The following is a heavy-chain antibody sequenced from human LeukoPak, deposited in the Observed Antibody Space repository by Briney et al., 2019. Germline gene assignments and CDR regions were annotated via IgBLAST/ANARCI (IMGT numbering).Heavy chain of an antibody. V-gene: IGHV1-2*02. CDR3: ATTRGYSGHDYDH. D-gene: IGHD5-12*01. J-gene: IGHJ5*02. CDR1: GYTFTGYY. CDR2: INPNSGGT. Sequence: ASVKVSCRASGYTFTGYYIHWVRQAPGQGLEWMGWINPNSGGTNYAQKFQGRVTMTRDTSISTAYMELSRLRSDDTAVYYCATTRGYSGHDYDHWGQGTLVTVSS.